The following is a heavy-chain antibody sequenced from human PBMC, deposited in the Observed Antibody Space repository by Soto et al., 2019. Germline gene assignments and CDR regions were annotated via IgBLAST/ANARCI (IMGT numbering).Heavy chain of an antibody. D-gene: IGHD3-9*01. CDR1: GFTFSSYA. CDR2: ISGSGGST. J-gene: IGHJ4*02. V-gene: IGHV3-23*01. Sequence: GGSLRLSCAASGFTFSSYAMSWVRQAPGKGLEWVSAISGSGGSTYYADSVKGRFTISRDNSKNTLYLQMNSLRAEDTAVYYCAKVFPGVGYDILTGYYYWGQGTLVTVSS. CDR3: AKVFPGVGYDILTGYYY.